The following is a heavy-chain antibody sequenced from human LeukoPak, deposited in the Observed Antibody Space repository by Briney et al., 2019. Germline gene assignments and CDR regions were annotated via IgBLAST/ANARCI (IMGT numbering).Heavy chain of an antibody. CDR3: ARRATSERGHSYGLDY. V-gene: IGHV3-7*01. J-gene: IGHJ4*02. CDR1: GFTFSNYW. D-gene: IGHD5-18*01. Sequence: AGGSLRLSCAASGFTFSNYWMSWARQAPGKGLEWVANIKQDGSEKYYVDSVKGRFTISRDSAKNSLYLQMNSLRAEDTAVYYCARRATSERGHSYGLDYWGQGTLVTVSS. CDR2: IKQDGSEK.